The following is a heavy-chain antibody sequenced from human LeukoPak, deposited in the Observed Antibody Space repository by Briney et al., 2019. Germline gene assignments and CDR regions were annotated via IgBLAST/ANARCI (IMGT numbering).Heavy chain of an antibody. CDR1: GGSISSYY. CDR2: IYTSGST. CDR3: ASDWGAAAGPGWFDP. Sequence: TSETLSLTCTVSGGSISSYYWSWIRQPAGKGLEWIGRIYTSGSTNYNPSLKSRVTMSVDTSKNQFSLKLSSVTAADTAVYYCASDWGAAAGPGWFDPWGQGTLVTVSS. D-gene: IGHD6-13*01. J-gene: IGHJ5*02. V-gene: IGHV4-4*07.